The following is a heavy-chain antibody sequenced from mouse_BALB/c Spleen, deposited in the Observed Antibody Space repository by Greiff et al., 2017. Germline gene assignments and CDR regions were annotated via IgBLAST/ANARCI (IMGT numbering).Heavy chain of an antibody. CDR2: ISSGSSTI. Sequence: EVQGVESGGGLVQPGGSRKLSCAASGFTFSSFGMHWVRQAPEKGLEWVAYISSGSSTIYYADTVKGRFTISRDNPKNTLFLQMTSLRSEDTAMYYCARPYGSSSGYFEVWGAGTTVTVSS. CDR3: ARPYGSSSGYFEV. V-gene: IGHV5-17*02. J-gene: IGHJ1*01. D-gene: IGHD1-1*01. CDR1: GFTFSSFG.